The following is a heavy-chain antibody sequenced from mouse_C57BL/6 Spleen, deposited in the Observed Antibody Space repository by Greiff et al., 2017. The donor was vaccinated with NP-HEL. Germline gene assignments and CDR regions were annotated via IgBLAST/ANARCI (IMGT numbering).Heavy chain of an antibody. CDR3: ARAAYYSNYAWFAY. D-gene: IGHD2-5*01. CDR1: GFTFSDYG. V-gene: IGHV5-17*01. CDR2: ISSGSSTI. Sequence: EVQGVESGGGLVKPGGSLKLSCAASGFTFSDYGMHWVRQAPEKGLEWVAYISSGSSTIYYADTVKGRFTISRDNAKNTLFLQMTSLRSEDTAMYYCARAAYYSNYAWFAYWGQGTLVTVSA. J-gene: IGHJ3*01.